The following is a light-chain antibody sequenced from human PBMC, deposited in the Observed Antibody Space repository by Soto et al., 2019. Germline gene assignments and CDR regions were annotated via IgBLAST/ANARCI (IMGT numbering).Light chain of an antibody. CDR1: QSISRN. Sequence: DIQMTQSPSSLSASVGDRVTITCRASQSISRNLNWYQQKPGKAPKVLIYNASTLQSGVPSRFSGSGSGTDFTLTISSLQPEDFATYFCQQSHNTPRTFGQGTKVEIK. J-gene: IGKJ1*01. V-gene: IGKV1-39*01. CDR2: NAS. CDR3: QQSHNTPRT.